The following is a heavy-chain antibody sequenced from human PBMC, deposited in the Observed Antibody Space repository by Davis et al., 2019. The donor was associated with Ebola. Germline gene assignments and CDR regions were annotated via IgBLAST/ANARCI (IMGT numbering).Heavy chain of an antibody. CDR3: ARDLEENIGDVGTPMF. CDR1: GYSFTNYA. CDR2: IKGVNGKT. J-gene: IGHJ4*02. Sequence: ASVKVSCKASGYSFTNYAMQWVRQAPGQSLEWIGWIKGVNGKTKYSQKFQGRVTLTRDTSATIGYMQLSGLKSEDTAVYYCARDLEENIGDVGTPMFWGQGTLVSVSS. V-gene: IGHV1-3*01. D-gene: IGHD2/OR15-2a*01.